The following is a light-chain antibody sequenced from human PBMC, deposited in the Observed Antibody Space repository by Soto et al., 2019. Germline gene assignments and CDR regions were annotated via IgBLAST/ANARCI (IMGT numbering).Light chain of an antibody. J-gene: IGKJ4*01. Sequence: EIVVTQSPATLSASPGEIATLFCRASQGINNNLAWYQQRPGQAPRLLIYGASTRAPGIPARFSGSGSGTDFTLTISSLQSEDFAVYHCQHYNNLPLSFGGGSKVEI. CDR3: QHYNNLPLS. V-gene: IGKV3-15*01. CDR1: QGINNN. CDR2: GAS.